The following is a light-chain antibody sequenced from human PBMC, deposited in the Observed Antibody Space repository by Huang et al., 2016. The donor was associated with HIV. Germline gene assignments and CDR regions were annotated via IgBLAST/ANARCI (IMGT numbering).Light chain of an antibody. CDR1: QGISDS. J-gene: IGKJ1*01. CDR3: QQYYSTPT. V-gene: IGKV1-NL1*01. CDR2: AAS. Sequence: DIQMTQSPSSLSASVGDRVTITCWVSQGISDSLAWYQQKPGKAPKLLLYAASRLESGVPSRFSGSGSGTDYSLTINNLQPEDVSTYYCQQYYSTPTFGQGTKVEIK.